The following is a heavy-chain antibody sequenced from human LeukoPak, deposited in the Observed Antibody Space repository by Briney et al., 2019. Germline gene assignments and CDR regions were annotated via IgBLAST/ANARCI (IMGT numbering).Heavy chain of an antibody. CDR1: GFMFSNHW. CDR3: AKANHT. Sequence: GGSLRLSCAASGFMFSNHWMTWVRQAPGKGLEWVANIKQDGSETYYMDYVKGRFTISRDNAKSSLHLQMDSLRAEDTAVYYCAKANHTWGQGTLVTVSS. D-gene: IGHD1-14*01. CDR2: IKQDGSET. J-gene: IGHJ4*02. V-gene: IGHV3-7*01.